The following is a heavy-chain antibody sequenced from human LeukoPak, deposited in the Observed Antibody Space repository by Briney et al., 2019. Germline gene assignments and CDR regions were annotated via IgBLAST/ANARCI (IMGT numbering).Heavy chain of an antibody. Sequence: PSQTLSLTCTVSGGSISSGSYYWSWIRQPAGKGLEWIGRIYTSGSTNYNPSLKSPVTISVDTSKNQFYLKLSSVTAADTAVYYCTRGYYDSSGYWPTDYWGQGTLVTVSS. V-gene: IGHV4-61*02. J-gene: IGHJ4*02. CDR2: IYTSGST. CDR1: GGSISSGSYY. D-gene: IGHD3-22*01. CDR3: TRGYYDSSGYWPTDY.